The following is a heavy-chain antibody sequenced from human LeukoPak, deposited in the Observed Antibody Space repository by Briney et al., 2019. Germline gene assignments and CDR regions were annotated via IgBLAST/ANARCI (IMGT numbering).Heavy chain of an antibody. J-gene: IGHJ4*02. D-gene: IGHD6-19*01. CDR3: TRLPSSGQTYFDY. V-gene: IGHV4-59*08. Sequence: SETLSLTCTVSGGSINSYYWSWIRQPPGKGLEWIGYLSYSGSTNYNPSLKSRVTISVDPSKNQFSLKLSSVTAADTAVYYCTRLPSSGQTYFDYWGQGTLVTVSS. CDR1: GGSINSYY. CDR2: LSYSGST.